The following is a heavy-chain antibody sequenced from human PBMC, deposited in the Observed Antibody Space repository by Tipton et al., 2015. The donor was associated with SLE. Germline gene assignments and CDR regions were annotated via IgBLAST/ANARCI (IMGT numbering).Heavy chain of an antibody. Sequence: TLSLTCAVYGGSFSGYYWSWIRQPPGKGLEWIGEINHSGSTNYNPSLKSRVTISVDTSKNQFSLKLSSVTAADTAVYYCASGVPSDYWGQGTLVTVSS. CDR3: ASGVPSDY. J-gene: IGHJ4*02. CDR1: GGSFSGYY. V-gene: IGHV4-34*01. CDR2: INHSGST.